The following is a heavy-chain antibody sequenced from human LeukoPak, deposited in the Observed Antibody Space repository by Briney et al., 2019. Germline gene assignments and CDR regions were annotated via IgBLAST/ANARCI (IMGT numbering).Heavy chain of an antibody. V-gene: IGHV4-61*01. CDR3: AEEDRDKYNFDS. CDR1: GGSVSSGSYY. CDR2: MYYRGTT. D-gene: IGHD5-18*01. J-gene: IGHJ4*02. Sequence: PSETLSLTCTVSGGSVSSGSYYWSWIRQPPGKGLEWIGHMYYRGTTHYNPSLKSRVTISVDTSKNQFSLKLTSVTAADTAVYYCAEEDRDKYNFDSWGQGTLVTVSS.